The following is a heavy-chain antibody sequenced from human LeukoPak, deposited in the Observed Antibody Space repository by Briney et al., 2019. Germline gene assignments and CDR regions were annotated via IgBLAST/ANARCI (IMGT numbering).Heavy chain of an antibody. CDR2: ISSNGGST. CDR3: AREREWELLPYYYYGMDV. J-gene: IGHJ6*02. D-gene: IGHD1-26*01. Sequence: GGSLRLSCAASGFTFSSYAMPWVRQAPGKGLEYVSAISSNGGSTYYTNSVKGRFTISRDNSKNTLYLQMGSLRAEDMAVYYCAREREWELLPYYYYGMDVWGQGTTVTVSS. V-gene: IGHV3-64*01. CDR1: GFTFSSYA.